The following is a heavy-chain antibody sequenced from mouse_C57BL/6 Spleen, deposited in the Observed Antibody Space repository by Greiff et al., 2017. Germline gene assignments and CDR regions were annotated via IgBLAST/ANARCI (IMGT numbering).Heavy chain of an antibody. V-gene: IGHV1-81*01. CDR1: GYTFTSYG. CDR3: ARWGLPPTAVAETFDY. CDR2: LYPRSGNT. Sequence: QVHVKQSGAELARPGASVKLSCKASGYTFTSYGISWVKQRTGQGLEWIGELYPRSGNTYYNEKFKGKATLTADKSSSTAYMELRSLTSEDSAAYFCARWGLPPTAVAETFDYWGQGTTRTVSS. D-gene: IGHD1-1*01. J-gene: IGHJ2*01.